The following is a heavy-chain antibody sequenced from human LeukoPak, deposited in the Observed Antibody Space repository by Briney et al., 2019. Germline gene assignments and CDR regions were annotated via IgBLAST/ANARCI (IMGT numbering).Heavy chain of an antibody. CDR2: ITYGGST. V-gene: IGHV4-39*01. J-gene: IGHJ4*02. CDR1: GGSFRSCDYC. Sequence: SETLTLTCFVSGGSFRSCDYCWSWICQPPGKEVEWIASITYGGSTYYNPSLQSRVTISVDTSKNQFSLRLNSVSAADTAVYFCARYVVYGSGKYYFDYWGQGSLVTVSS. D-gene: IGHD3-10*01. CDR3: ARYVVYGSGKYYFDY.